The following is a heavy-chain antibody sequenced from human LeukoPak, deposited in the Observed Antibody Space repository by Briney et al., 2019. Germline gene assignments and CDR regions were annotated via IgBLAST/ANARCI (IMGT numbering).Heavy chain of an antibody. V-gene: IGHV3-21*01. J-gene: IGHJ3*02. D-gene: IGHD4-17*01. CDR2: ISSSSSYI. CDR1: GFTFSSYS. CDR3: ARDADYGDYGGGDAFDI. Sequence: GGSLRLSCAASGFTFSSYSMNWVRQAPGKGLEWVSSISSSSSYIYYADSVKGRFTISRDNAKNSLYLQMNSLRAEDTAVYYCARDADYGDYGGGDAFDIWGQGTMVTVSS.